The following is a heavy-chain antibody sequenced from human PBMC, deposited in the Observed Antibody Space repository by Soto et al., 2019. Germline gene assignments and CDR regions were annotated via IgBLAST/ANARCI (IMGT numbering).Heavy chain of an antibody. CDR3: ARARGWSGYYQL. J-gene: IGHJ4*02. CDR2: INHSGST. D-gene: IGHD3-3*01. Sequence: QVQLQQWGAGLLKPSETLSLTCAVYGGSFSGYYWSWIRQPPGKGLEWIGEINHSGSTNYNPSLKSRVTISVDTSKNQFSLKLSSVTAADTAVYYCARARGWSGYYQLWGQGTLVTVSS. CDR1: GGSFSGYY. V-gene: IGHV4-34*01.